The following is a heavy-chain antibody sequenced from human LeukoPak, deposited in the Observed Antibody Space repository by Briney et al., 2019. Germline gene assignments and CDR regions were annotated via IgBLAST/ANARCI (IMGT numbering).Heavy chain of an antibody. CDR2: IIPIFGTA. Sequence: ASVKVSCKASGGTFSSYAISRVRQAPGQGLEWMEGIIPIFGTANYAQKFQGRVTITTDESTSTAYMELSSLRSEDTAVYYCARDRAPHCSSTSCYSDHYYYYYMDVWGKGTTVTVSS. J-gene: IGHJ6*03. D-gene: IGHD2-2*01. CDR1: GGTFSSYA. CDR3: ARDRAPHCSSTSCYSDHYYYYYMDV. V-gene: IGHV1-69*05.